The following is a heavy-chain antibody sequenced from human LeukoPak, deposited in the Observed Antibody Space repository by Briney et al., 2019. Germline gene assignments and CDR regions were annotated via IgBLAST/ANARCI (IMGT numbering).Heavy chain of an antibody. V-gene: IGHV6-1*01. D-gene: IGHD5-24*01. CDR2: TFYRRSRWIN. CDR3: GRDPGYSAFDY. J-gene: IGHJ4*02. CDR1: GDSVSSNTVA. Sequence: SQTLSLTCAISGDSVSSNTVAWNWTRHSPSRGLEWRGRTFYRRSRWINASAVSVKCRITINTDTSKNQFSLQLTSVTPDDTAAYYCGRDPGYSAFDYWGQGTLVTVST.